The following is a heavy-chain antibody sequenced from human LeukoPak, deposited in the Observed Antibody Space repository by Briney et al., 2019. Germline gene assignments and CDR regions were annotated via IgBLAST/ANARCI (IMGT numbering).Heavy chain of an antibody. Sequence: GGSLRLSCAASGFTFSSYSMNWVRQAPGKGLEWVSSISSSSSYIYYADSVKGRFTISRDNAKNSLYLQMNSLRADDTAVYYCARGKYCSGGSCYEYWFDPWGQGTLVTVSS. J-gene: IGHJ5*02. D-gene: IGHD2-15*01. CDR2: ISSSSSYI. V-gene: IGHV3-21*01. CDR1: GFTFSSYS. CDR3: ARGKYCSGGSCYEYWFDP.